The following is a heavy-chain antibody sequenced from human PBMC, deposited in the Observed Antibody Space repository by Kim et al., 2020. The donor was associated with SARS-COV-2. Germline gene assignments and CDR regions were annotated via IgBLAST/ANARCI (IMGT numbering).Heavy chain of an antibody. CDR2: NT. J-gene: IGHJ3*02. CDR3: AREGGRAFDI. V-gene: IGHV4-61*02. Sequence: NTEYNPSLKCRVTLSVDTSKNQFSLKLTSVTAADTAVYYCAREGGRAFDIWGQGTMVTVSS.